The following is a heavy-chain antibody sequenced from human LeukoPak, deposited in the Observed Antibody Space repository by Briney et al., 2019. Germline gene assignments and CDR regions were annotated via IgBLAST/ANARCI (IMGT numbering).Heavy chain of an antibody. CDR3: ARDSGGELGTGWFLYYFDY. CDR2: ISNDGSNK. D-gene: IGHD3-16*01. Sequence: GGSLRLSCAASGFTFSSYGMHWVRQAPGKGLEWVAVISNDGSNKYYADSVKGRFTISRDNSKNTVYLQMNGLRAEDTAVYYCARDSGGELGTGWFLYYFDYWGQGTLVTVSS. CDR1: GFTFSSYG. V-gene: IGHV3-30*19. J-gene: IGHJ4*02.